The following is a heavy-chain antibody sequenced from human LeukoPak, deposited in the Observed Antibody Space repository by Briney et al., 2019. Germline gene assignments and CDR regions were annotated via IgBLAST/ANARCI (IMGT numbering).Heavy chain of an antibody. CDR2: IYYSGST. J-gene: IGHJ5*02. D-gene: IGHD6-19*01. V-gene: IGHV4-59*08. Sequence: SETLSLTCTVSGGSISSYYWSWIRQPPGKGLEWIGYIYYSGSTNYNPSLKSRVTISVDTSKNQFSLKLSSVTAADTAVHYCARHSSGWYFWFDPWGQGTLVTVSS. CDR3: ARHSSGWYFWFDP. CDR1: GGSISSYY.